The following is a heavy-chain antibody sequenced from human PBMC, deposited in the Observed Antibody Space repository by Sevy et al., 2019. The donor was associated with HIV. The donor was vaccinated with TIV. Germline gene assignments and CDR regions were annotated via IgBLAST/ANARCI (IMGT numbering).Heavy chain of an antibody. CDR1: GGSFSGYY. V-gene: IGHV4-34*01. D-gene: IGHD6-13*01. CDR2: INHSGST. Sequence: SETLSLTCAVYGGSFSGYYWSWIRQPPGKGMEWIGEINHSGSTNYNPSLKSRVTISVDTSKNQFSLKLSSVTAADTAVYYCARRIAAADYWGQGTLVTVSS. CDR3: ARRIAAADY. J-gene: IGHJ4*02.